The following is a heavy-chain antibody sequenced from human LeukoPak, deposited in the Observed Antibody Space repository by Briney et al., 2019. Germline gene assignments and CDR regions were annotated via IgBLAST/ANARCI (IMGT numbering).Heavy chain of an antibody. V-gene: IGHV4-34*01. CDR3: ARHNRDGWSGYYFDY. CDR2: INHSGST. D-gene: IGHD6-19*01. J-gene: IGHJ4*02. CDR1: GGSFSGYY. Sequence: PSETLSLTCAVYGGSFSGYYWSWIRQPPGKGLEWIGEINHSGSTNYNPSLKSRVTISVDTSKNQFSLKLSSVTAADTAVYYCARHNRDGWSGYYFDYWGQGTLVTVSS.